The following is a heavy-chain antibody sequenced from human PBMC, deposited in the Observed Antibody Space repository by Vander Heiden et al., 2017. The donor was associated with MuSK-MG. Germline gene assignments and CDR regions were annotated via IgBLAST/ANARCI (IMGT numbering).Heavy chain of an antibody. CDR2: INPSGGST. Sequence: GAEVKKPGASVKVSCKASGYTFTSYYMHWVRQAPGQGLEWMGIINPSGGSTSYAQKFQGRVTMTRDTSTSTVYMELSSLRSEDTAVYYWARGAGVRWLQLRYYYYYMDVWGKGTTVTVSS. D-gene: IGHD5-12*01. CDR1: GYTFTSYY. V-gene: IGHV1-46*01. CDR3: ARGAGVRWLQLRYYYYYMDV. J-gene: IGHJ6*03.